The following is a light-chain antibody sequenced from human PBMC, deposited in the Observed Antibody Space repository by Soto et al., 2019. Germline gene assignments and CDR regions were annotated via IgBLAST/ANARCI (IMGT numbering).Light chain of an antibody. J-gene: IGKJ5*01. CDR2: DAS. V-gene: IGKV3-11*01. CDR3: QQRSNMPPGIT. Sequence: EVVMTQSPATLSVSPGERATLSCRASQSVTTNMAWYQQKPGQAPRLLIYDASTRATGIPARFSGSGSGTDFTLTISSLEPEDFAVYYCQQRSNMPPGITFGQGTRLEIK. CDR1: QSVTTN.